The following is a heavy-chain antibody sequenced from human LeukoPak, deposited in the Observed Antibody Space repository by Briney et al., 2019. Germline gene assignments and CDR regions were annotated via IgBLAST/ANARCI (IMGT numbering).Heavy chain of an antibody. D-gene: IGHD6-13*01. V-gene: IGHV3-48*03. CDR3: ARDEAAAYYYYYGMDV. Sequence: GGSLRLSCAASGFTFSSYEMNWVRQAPGKGQEWVSYISSSGSTIYYADSVKGRFTISRDNAKNSLYLQMNSLRAEDTAVYYCARDEAAAYYYYYGMDVWGQGTTVTVSS. CDR1: GFTFSSYE. J-gene: IGHJ6*02. CDR2: ISSSGSTI.